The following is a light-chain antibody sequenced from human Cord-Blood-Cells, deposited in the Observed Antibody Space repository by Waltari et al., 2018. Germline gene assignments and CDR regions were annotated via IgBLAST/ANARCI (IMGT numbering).Light chain of an antibody. CDR1: SSDVGGYNS. V-gene: IGLV2-14*03. Sequence: QSALTQPASVSGSPRQPITISCTGPSSDVGGYNSVSWYQQHPGKAPKLMIYDVSNRPSGVSNRFSGSKSGNTASLTISGLQAEDEADYYCSSYTSSSTWVFGGGTKLTVL. CDR3: SSYTSSSTWV. CDR2: DVS. J-gene: IGLJ3*02.